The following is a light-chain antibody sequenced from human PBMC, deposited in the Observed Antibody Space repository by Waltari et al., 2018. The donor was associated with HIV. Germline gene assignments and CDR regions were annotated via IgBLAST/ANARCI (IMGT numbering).Light chain of an antibody. CDR1: NVGSTR. V-gene: IGLV3-21*03. CDR2: DDA. Sequence: SYILTPSPSVSVAPAKTAKLSCGGDNVGSTRVHWYQQQSGQAPLLVIYDDAARPSGIPARFSGSNSGNTATLTITRVEVGDEADYYCQVWDFTTDHVVFGGGTKLTVL. J-gene: IGLJ3*02. CDR3: QVWDFTTDHVV.